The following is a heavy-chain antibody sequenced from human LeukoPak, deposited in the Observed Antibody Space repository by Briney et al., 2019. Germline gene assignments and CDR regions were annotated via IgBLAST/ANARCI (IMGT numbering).Heavy chain of an antibody. V-gene: IGHV3-33*07. CDR1: GFMFSSYN. CDR3: ARDLVEYYYDSSGYLGDY. D-gene: IGHD3-22*01. CDR2: IWYDGSNK. J-gene: IGHJ4*02. Sequence: GGSLRLSCAASGFMFSSYNMYWARQAPGKGLEWVAVIWYDGSNKYYADSVKGRFTISRDNSKNTLYLQVNSLRAEDTAVYYCARDLVEYYYDSSGYLGDYWGQGTLVTVSS.